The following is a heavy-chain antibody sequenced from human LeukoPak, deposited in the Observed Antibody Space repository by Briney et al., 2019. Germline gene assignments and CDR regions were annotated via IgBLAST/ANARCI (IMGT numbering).Heavy chain of an antibody. CDR1: GFDFPTYA. CDR2: ISGSGGST. Sequence: GGSLRLSCAASGFDFPTYAMHWVRQAPGKGLEWVSAISGSGGSTYYADSVKGRFTISRDNFKNTLYLQMNSLRAEDTAVYYCARQEVELAAFDYWGQGTLVTVSS. V-gene: IGHV3-23*01. D-gene: IGHD1-26*01. J-gene: IGHJ4*02. CDR3: ARQEVELAAFDY.